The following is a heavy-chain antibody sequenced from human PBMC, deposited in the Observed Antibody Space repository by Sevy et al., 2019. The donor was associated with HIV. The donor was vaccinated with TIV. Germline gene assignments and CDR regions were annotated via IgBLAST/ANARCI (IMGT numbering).Heavy chain of an antibody. CDR1: GFTFSSYA. CDR3: ARAANGYSYGYHFDY. J-gene: IGHJ4*02. V-gene: IGHV3-30-3*01. D-gene: IGHD5-18*01. CDR2: ISYDGSNK. Sequence: GGSLRLSCAASGFTFSSYATHWVRQAPGKGLEWVAVISYDGSNKYYADSVKGRFTISRDNSKNTLYLQMNSLRAEDTAVYYCARAANGYSYGYHFDYWGQGTLVTVSS.